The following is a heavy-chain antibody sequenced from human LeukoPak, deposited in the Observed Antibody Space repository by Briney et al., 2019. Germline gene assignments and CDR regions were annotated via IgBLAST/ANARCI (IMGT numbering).Heavy chain of an antibody. CDR2: MDPTGSQK. V-gene: IGHV3-7*01. D-gene: IGHD1-1*01. CDR1: GVTFSSFS. CDR3: AIWTSGNY. J-gene: IGHJ4*02. Sequence: GGSLRLSCETSGVTFSSFSLNWVRQAPGKGLEWVANMDPTGSQKRYVDSVRGRFTISKDNPGASLYLDMHSLRAEDTAIYYCAIWTSGNYWGQGTLVTVSS.